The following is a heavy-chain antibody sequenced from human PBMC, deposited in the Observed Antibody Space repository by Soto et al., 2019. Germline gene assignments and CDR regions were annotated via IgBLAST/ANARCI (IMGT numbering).Heavy chain of an antibody. V-gene: IGHV4-61*01. CDR3: ARAPPYSSSSR. Sequence: PSETLSLTCTVSGGSVSSGSYYWSWLRQPPGKGLEWIGYIYYSGSTNYNPSLKSRVTISVDTSKNQFSLKLSSVTAADTAVYYCARAPPYSSSSRWGQGTLVTVSS. CDR1: GGSVSSGSYY. D-gene: IGHD6-6*01. CDR2: IYYSGST. J-gene: IGHJ4*02.